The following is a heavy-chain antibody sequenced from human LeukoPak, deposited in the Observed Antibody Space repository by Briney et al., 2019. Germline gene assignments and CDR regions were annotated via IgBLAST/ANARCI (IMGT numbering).Heavy chain of an antibody. CDR3: ATSARSIFGVVIEINYYGMDV. Sequence: GESLKISCKGSGYSFTSYWIGWVRQMPGKGLEWMGIIYPGDSDTRYSPSFQGQVTISADKSISTAYLQWSSLKASDTAMYYCATSARSIFGVVIEINYYGMDVWGQGTTVTVSS. V-gene: IGHV5-51*01. J-gene: IGHJ6*02. D-gene: IGHD3-3*01. CDR1: GYSFTSYW. CDR2: IYPGDSDT.